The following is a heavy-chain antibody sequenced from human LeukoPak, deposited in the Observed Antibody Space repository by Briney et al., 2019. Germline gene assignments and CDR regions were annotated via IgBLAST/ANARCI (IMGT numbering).Heavy chain of an antibody. CDR1: GFTFSSYA. D-gene: IGHD2-2*01. J-gene: IGHJ4*02. V-gene: IGHV3-30-3*02. Sequence: PGGSLRLSCAASGFTFSSYAMHWVRQAPGKGLEWVAVISYDGSNKYYADSVKGRFTISRDNSKNTLYLQMNSLRAEDTAVYYCAKRYCSSTSCYALDYWGQGTLVTVSS. CDR3: AKRYCSSTSCYALDY. CDR2: ISYDGSNK.